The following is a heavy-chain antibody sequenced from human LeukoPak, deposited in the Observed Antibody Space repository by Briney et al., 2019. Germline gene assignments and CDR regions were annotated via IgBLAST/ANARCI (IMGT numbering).Heavy chain of an antibody. CDR2: IYTSGST. CDR3: ARIYGDFTAYYFDY. D-gene: IGHD4-17*01. CDR1: GGSITSYS. V-gene: IGHV4-4*07. Sequence: SETLSLTCTVSGGSITSYSWSWIRQPAGKGLEWIGHIYTSGSTNYNPSLKSRVTMSVDTSKNQFSLKLSSVTAEDTAVYYCARIYGDFTAYYFDYWGQGTLVTVSS. J-gene: IGHJ4*02.